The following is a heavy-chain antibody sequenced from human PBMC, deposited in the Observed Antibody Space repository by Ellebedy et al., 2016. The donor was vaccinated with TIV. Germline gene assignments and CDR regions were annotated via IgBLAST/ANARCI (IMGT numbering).Heavy chain of an antibody. D-gene: IGHD2/OR15-2a*01. V-gene: IGHV4-4*07. CDR2: VNSRGTT. J-gene: IGHJ4*02. Sequence: SETLSLTXTVSGGSLSTDFWTWIRQPAGKGLEWIGRVNSRGTTNYNPSLKSRVTMSVDTSKNQFSLKLSSVTAADTAVYYCARDLSGIDYWGQGTLVTVSS. CDR3: ARDLSGIDY. CDR1: GGSLSTDF.